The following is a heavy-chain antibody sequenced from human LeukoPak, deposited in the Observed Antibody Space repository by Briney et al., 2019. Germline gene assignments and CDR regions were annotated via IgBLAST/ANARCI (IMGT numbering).Heavy chain of an antibody. Sequence: SETLSLTCTVSGGSISSSSYYWGWIRQPPGKGLEWIGCIYYSGSTYYNPSLKSRVTISVDTSKNQFSLKLSSVTAADTAVYYCAREGGYDSSGYYYSPDHAFDIWGQGTMVTVSS. CDR1: GGSISSSSYY. CDR2: IYYSGST. V-gene: IGHV4-39*01. CDR3: AREGGYDSSGYYYSPDHAFDI. D-gene: IGHD3-22*01. J-gene: IGHJ3*02.